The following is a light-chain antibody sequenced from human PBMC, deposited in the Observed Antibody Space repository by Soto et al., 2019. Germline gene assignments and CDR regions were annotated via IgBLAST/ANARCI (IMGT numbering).Light chain of an antibody. J-gene: IGKJ4*01. V-gene: IGKV3-11*01. CDR3: QQRGNWPPLT. CDR1: RSVNSR. Sequence: EVVLTQSPATLSLSPGETATLSCRASRSVNSRLAGYQHKPGQAPSRLIVEASTRATGVPDRLSGSGSGTHFTLTISSLEPEDFAVYYCQQRGNWPPLTFGGGTKVEI. CDR2: EAS.